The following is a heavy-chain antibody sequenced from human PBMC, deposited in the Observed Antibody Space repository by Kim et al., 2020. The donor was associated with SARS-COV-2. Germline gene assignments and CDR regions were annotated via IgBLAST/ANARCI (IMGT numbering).Heavy chain of an antibody. CDR3: ARDRRSDY. V-gene: IGHV3-74*01. D-gene: IGHD3-3*01. CDR2: GSST. J-gene: IGHJ4*02. Sequence: GSSTSYADSVKGRFTISRDNAKNTLYLQMNSLRAEDTAVYYCARDRRSDYWGQGTLVTVSS.